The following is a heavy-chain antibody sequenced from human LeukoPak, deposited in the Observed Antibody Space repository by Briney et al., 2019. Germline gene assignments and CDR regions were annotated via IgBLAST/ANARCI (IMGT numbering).Heavy chain of an antibody. Sequence: GGSLSLSCGASGFTFSRYSMKWVREAPGKGLEGVSYISSSSSNIYYAHSVKGRFTISRDNAKNSLYLQMNSLRAEDTAVYYCARDPLEGVCSSTSCPYYFDYWGQGTLVTVSS. V-gene: IGHV3-48*01. D-gene: IGHD2-2*01. J-gene: IGHJ4*02. CDR3: ARDPLEGVCSSTSCPYYFDY. CDR2: ISSSSSNI. CDR1: GFTFSRYS.